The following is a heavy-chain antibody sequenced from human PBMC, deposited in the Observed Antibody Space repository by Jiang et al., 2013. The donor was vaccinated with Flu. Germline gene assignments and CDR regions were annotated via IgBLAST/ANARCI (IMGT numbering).Heavy chain of an antibody. D-gene: IGHD3-22*01. Sequence: GESLKISCKGSGYSFTSYWIGWVRQMPGKGLEWMGIIYPGDSDTRYSPSFQGQVTISADKSISTAYLQWSSLKASDTAMYYCARHYSSSGYYDHFDYWGQGTLVTVSS. V-gene: IGHV5-51*01. CDR3: ARHYSSSGYYDHFDY. J-gene: IGHJ4*02. CDR1: GYSFTSYW. CDR2: IYPGDSDT.